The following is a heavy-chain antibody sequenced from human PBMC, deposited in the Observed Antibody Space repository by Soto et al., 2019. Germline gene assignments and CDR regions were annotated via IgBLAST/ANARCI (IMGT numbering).Heavy chain of an antibody. V-gene: IGHV3-30*18. CDR2: ISYDGSNK. J-gene: IGHJ4*02. CDR3: ANLDIVVVPAAMSY. Sequence: PEGSLILSWAASGFTFSSYFMHWVRQAPGKGLEWVAVISYDGSNKYYADSVKGRFTISRDNSKNTLYLQMNSLRAEDTAVYYCANLDIVVVPAAMSYWGQGDLVTVAS. D-gene: IGHD2-2*01. CDR1: GFTFSSYF.